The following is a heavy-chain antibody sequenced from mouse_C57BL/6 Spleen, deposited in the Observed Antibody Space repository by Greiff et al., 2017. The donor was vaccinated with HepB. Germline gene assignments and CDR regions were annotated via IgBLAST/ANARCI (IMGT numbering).Heavy chain of an antibody. Sequence: EVKLMESGGGLVQPGGSLSLSCAASGFTFTDYYMSWVRQPPGKALEWLGFIRNKANGYTTEYSASVKGRFTISRDNSQSILYLQMNALRAEDSATYYCARYYGNYLYYAMDYWGQGTSVTVSS. CDR2: IRNKANGYTT. J-gene: IGHJ4*01. CDR3: ARYYGNYLYYAMDY. V-gene: IGHV7-3*01. CDR1: GFTFTDYY. D-gene: IGHD2-1*01.